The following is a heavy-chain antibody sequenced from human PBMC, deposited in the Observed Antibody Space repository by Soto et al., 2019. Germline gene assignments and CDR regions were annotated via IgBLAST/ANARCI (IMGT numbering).Heavy chain of an antibody. J-gene: IGHJ4*02. D-gene: IGHD6-13*01. CDR2: INSDGSIT. CDR1: GFNFSSNW. CDR3: AIASSNLYVTLVY. Sequence: GGSLRLSCAASGFNFSSNWMHWVRQAPGKGLVWVSRINSDGSITSYADSVKGQFTISRDNAKNTLYLQMNSLRADDTAVYYCAIASSNLYVTLVYWGQGTLVTVSS. V-gene: IGHV3-74*01.